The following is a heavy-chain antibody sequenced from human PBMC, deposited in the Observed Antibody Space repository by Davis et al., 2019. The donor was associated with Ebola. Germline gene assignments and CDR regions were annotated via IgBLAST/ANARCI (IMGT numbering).Heavy chain of an antibody. V-gene: IGHV3-23*01. D-gene: IGHD5-18*01. J-gene: IGHJ4*02. CDR3: ARDSAVVFFDY. CDR1: GFTFSSYA. CDR2: ISCVGYNT. Sequence: GESLKISCAASGFTFSSYAMSWVRQAPGKGLEWVSGISCVGYNTYHADSVKGRFTSSRDGATNSVHLQMDSLRADDTAVCYCARDSAVVFFDYWSQGTLVTVSS.